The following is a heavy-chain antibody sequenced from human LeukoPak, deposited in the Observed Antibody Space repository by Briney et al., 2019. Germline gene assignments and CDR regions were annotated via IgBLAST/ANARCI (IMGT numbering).Heavy chain of an antibody. J-gene: IGHJ6*02. CDR1: GGTFSSYA. CDR2: IIPILGIA. Sequence: SVKVSCKASGGTFSSYAISWVRQAPGQGLEWMGRIIPILGIANYAQKFQGRVTITADKSTSTAYMELSSLRYEDTAVYYCRRDYYYYGMDVWGQGTTVTVSS. CDR3: RRDYYYYGMDV. V-gene: IGHV1-69*04.